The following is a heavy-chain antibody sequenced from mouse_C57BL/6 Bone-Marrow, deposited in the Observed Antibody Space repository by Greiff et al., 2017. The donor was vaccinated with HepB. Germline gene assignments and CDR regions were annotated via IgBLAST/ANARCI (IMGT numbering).Heavy chain of an antibody. Sequence: VQLKQSGAELVTPGASVKLSCTASGFNIKDYYMHWVKQRTEQGLEWIGRIDPEDGETKDAPKFQGKATITADTSSNTAYLQLSSLTSEDTAVYYCASSSYYFDYWGQGTTLTVSS. CDR3: ASSSYYFDY. CDR2: IDPEDGET. J-gene: IGHJ2*01. CDR1: GFNIKDYY. V-gene: IGHV14-2*01.